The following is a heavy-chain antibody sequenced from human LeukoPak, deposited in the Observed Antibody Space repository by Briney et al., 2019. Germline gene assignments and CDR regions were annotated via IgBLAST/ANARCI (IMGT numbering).Heavy chain of an antibody. CDR2: ISGSGGST. CDR1: GYTFSNYD. Sequence: GGSLRLSCAASGYTFSNYDMSWVRHAPGRGLEWVSAISGSGGSTYYADSVKGRFTISRDTSKNTLYLQMNSLRAEDTAVYYCAKDSAPAALYYFDYWGQGTLVTVSS. V-gene: IGHV3-23*01. CDR3: AKDSAPAALYYFDY. D-gene: IGHD2-2*01. J-gene: IGHJ4*02.